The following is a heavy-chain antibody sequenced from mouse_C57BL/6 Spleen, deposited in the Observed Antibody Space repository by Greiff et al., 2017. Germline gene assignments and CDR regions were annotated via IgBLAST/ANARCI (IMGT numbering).Heavy chain of an antibody. J-gene: IGHJ3*01. V-gene: IGHV1-81*01. CDR2: IYPRSGST. CDR3: AREDIYGGNSSWVAY. CDR1: GYTFTSYG. Sequence: VQLQQSGAELVRPGASVKLSCKASGYTFTSYGISWVKQRPGQGLEWIGEIYPRSGSTYYNEKFKGKATLTADKSSSTAYMELRSLTSEDSAVYFGAREDIYGGNSSWVAYWGQGTLVTVAA. D-gene: IGHD2-1*01.